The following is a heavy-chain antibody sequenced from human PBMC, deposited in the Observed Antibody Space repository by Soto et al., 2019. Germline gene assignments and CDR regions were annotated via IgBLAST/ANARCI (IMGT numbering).Heavy chain of an antibody. D-gene: IGHD6-13*01. CDR1: GGTFSSYA. V-gene: IGHV1-69*12. J-gene: IGHJ6*02. CDR3: ARDQPLYIGAGRCTMDV. Sequence: QVQLVQSGAEVKKPGSSVKVSCKASGGTFSSYAISWVRQAPGQGLEWMGGIIPIFGTANYAQKFQGRVTITADESTSTAYMELSSLRSEDTAVYYCARDQPLYIGAGRCTMDVWGQGTTVTVSS. CDR2: IIPIFGTA.